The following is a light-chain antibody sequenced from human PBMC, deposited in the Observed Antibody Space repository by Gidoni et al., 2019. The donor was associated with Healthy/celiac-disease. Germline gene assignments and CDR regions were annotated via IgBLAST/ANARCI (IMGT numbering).Light chain of an antibody. CDR1: QSISSY. Sequence: DSQMTQTPSSLSASVGDRVTITCRARQSISSYLNWYQQKPGKAPKLLIYAASSLQSGVPSRFSGSGSGTDFTLTISSLQPEDFATYYCQQSYSTPITFXQXTRLEIK. CDR2: AAS. CDR3: QQSYSTPIT. V-gene: IGKV1-39*01. J-gene: IGKJ5*01.